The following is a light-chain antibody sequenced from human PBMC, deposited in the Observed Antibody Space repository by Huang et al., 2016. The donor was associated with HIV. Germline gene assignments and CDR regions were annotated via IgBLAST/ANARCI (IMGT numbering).Light chain of an antibody. J-gene: IGKJ5*01. V-gene: IGKV3-11*01. CDR2: DAS. Sequence: DIVLTQSPATLSLSPGERATLSCRASQSVGSYLAWYQQKPGQSPTLLIYDASNRATGIPARFNGSGSGTDFTLTISSLEPEDFAVYSCQQRSNWPPSITFGQGTRLEIK. CDR1: QSVGSY. CDR3: QQRSNWPPSIT.